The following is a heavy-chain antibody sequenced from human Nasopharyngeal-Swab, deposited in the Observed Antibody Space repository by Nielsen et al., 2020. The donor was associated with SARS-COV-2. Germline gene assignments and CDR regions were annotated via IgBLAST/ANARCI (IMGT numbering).Heavy chain of an antibody. J-gene: IGHJ5*02. V-gene: IGHV1-18*01. Sequence: ASVKVSCKASGYTFTSYGISWVRQAPGQGLEWMGWISAYNGNTNYAQKLQGRVTMTTGTSTSTAYMELRSLRSDDTAVYYCARDPHIVVVPGNWFDPWGQGTLVTVSS. CDR2: ISAYNGNT. CDR1: GYTFTSYG. CDR3: ARDPHIVVVPGNWFDP. D-gene: IGHD2-2*01.